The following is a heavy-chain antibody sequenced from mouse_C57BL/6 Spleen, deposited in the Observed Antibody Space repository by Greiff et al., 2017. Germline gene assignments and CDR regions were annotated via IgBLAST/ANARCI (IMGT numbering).Heavy chain of an antibody. V-gene: IGHV1-85*01. J-gene: IGHJ4*01. CDR1: GYTFTSYD. Sequence: QVQLKESGPELVTPGASVKLSCKASGYTFTSYDINWVKQRPGQGLEWIGWIYPRDGSTKYNEKFKGKDTLTVDTSSSTAYMEIHSLPTEDSAVYFCARRPAMDYWGQGASVTVSS. CDR2: IYPRDGST. CDR3: ARRPAMDY.